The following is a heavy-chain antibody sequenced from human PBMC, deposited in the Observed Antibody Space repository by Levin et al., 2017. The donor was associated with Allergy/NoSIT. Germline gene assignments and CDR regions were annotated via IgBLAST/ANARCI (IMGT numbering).Heavy chain of an antibody. Sequence: PSETLSLTCGVSGASISSSDHSWSWIRQPPGKGLEWIGYIYRSGSASYNPSLQRRVTISVDTSKNQFSLNLQSVTAADTAMYYCARGYHFYGSGSYYGWFDPWGQGTLVTISS. CDR3: ARGYHFYGSGSYYGWFDP. CDR2: IYRSGSA. D-gene: IGHD3-10*01. J-gene: IGHJ5*02. V-gene: IGHV4-30-2*01. CDR1: GASISSSDHS.